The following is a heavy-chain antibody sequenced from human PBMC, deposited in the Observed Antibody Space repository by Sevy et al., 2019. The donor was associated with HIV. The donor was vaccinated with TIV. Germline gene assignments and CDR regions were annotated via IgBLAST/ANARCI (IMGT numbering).Heavy chain of an antibody. J-gene: IGHJ4*02. D-gene: IGHD6-19*01. CDR2: ISYDGSNK. CDR3: ARGRTAVADNDY. Sequence: GGSQRLSCAASGFTFSSYAMHWVRQAPGKGLEWVAVISYDGSNKYYADSVKGRFTISRDNSKNTLYLQMNSLRAEDTAVYYCARGRTAVADNDYWGQGTLVTVSS. V-gene: IGHV3-30-3*01. CDR1: GFTFSSYA.